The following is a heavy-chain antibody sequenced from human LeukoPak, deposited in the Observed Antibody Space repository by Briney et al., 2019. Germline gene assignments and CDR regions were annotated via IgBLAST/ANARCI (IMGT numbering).Heavy chain of an antibody. D-gene: IGHD3-3*01. V-gene: IGHV4-30-4*08. Sequence: PSETLSLTXTVSGGSISSGDYYWSWIRQPPGKGLEWIGYIYYSGSTYYNPSLKSRVTISVDTSKNQFSLKLSSVTAADTAVYYCARGSITIFGVVIIDYYFDYWGPGTLVTVPS. CDR1: GGSISSGDYY. CDR2: IYYSGST. CDR3: ARGSITIFGVVIIDYYFDY. J-gene: IGHJ4*02.